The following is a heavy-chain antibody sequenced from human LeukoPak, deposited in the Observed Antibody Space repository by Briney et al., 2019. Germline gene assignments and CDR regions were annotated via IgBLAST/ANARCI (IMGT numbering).Heavy chain of an antibody. J-gene: IGHJ6*02. CDR1: GFTFDDYA. CDR2: ISWNSGSI. CDR3: AKESMDGMDV. D-gene: IGHD2-8*01. Sequence: GRSLRLSCAASGFTFDDYAMHWVRHAPGKGLEWVSGISWNSGSIGYADSVKGRFTTSRDNAKNSLYLQMNSLRAEDTALYYCAKESMDGMDVWGQGTTVTVSS. V-gene: IGHV3-9*01.